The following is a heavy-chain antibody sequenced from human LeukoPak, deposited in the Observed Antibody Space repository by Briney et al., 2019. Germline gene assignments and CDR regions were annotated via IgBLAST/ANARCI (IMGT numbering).Heavy chain of an antibody. CDR1: GGXISSSSYY. Sequence: SETLSLTCTVSGGXISSSSYYWGWVRHCPGKGLEWIGSIYYDDNTYYNPSLKSRVTMSVDTSRIHLSLTLSSVTAADTAVYYCARPEGYCSGGSCYSAWYFDLWGRGTLVTVSS. V-gene: IGHV4-39*02. CDR2: IYYDDNT. J-gene: IGHJ2*01. D-gene: IGHD2-15*01. CDR3: ARPEGYCSGGSCYSAWYFDL.